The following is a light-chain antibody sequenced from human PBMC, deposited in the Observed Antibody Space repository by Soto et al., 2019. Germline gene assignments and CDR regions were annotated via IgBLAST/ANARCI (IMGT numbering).Light chain of an antibody. J-gene: IGKJ1*01. CDR1: QSVSNNY. CDR2: ETS. V-gene: IGKV3-11*01. Sequence: DIVLTQSPGTLALSPGERATLSRRPSQSVSNNYLAWYQQKPGQAPRLLIYETSNRAPGVPARFIGIGSGTAFTLTIDIVEPEDYAIYYCQQRSDWRWTFGQGTKLDI. CDR3: QQRSDWRWT.